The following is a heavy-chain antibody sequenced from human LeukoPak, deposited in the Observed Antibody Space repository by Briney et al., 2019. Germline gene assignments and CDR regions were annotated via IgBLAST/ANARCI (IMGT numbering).Heavy chain of an antibody. CDR1: GFTFSNYA. Sequence: GGSLRLSSAASGFTFSNYAMTWVRQAPGKGLERVSAINSGGSTNYADSVKGRFTISRDNSRNTLYLQMNSLRAEDTAIYYCAKEKGSSGLFDYWGQGTLVTVSS. D-gene: IGHD6-19*01. CDR3: AKEKGSSGLFDY. J-gene: IGHJ4*02. V-gene: IGHV3-23*01. CDR2: INSGGST.